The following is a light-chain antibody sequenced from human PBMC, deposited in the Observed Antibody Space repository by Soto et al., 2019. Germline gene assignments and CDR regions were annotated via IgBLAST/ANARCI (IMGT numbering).Light chain of an antibody. CDR1: QSLLHSNGYNY. CDR3: QQYYTSPLT. Sequence: DIVMTQSPLSLPVTPGEPASISFRSSQSLLHSNGYNYLAWYQQKPGQPPKLLIYWASTRESGVPDRFSGSGSGTDFTLTISRLQAEDVAVYYCQQYYTSPLTFGGGTKVDIK. V-gene: IGKV4-1*01. CDR2: WAS. J-gene: IGKJ4*01.